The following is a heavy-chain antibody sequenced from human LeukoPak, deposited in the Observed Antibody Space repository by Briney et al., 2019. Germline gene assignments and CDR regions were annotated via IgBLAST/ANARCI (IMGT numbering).Heavy chain of an antibody. J-gene: IGHJ5*02. V-gene: IGHV3-15*01. CDR2: IKSKSDGGTT. Sequence: PGGSLRLSCAASAFSFSTAWITWVSQAPRKGLEWVGRIKSKSDGGTTDYAAPVKGRFTISRDDSTNTLYLQMNSLKAEDTAVYYCTTGKSAWGQGTLVTVSS. CDR1: AFSFSTAW. CDR3: TTGKSA.